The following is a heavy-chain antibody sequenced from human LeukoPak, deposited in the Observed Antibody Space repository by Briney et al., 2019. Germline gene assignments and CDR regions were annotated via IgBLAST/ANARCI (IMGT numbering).Heavy chain of an antibody. Sequence: SETLSLTCTVSGGAISSYYWGWIRQPAGKGLEWIGRIYTSGTTNYNPSLKSRVTMSVDTSKNQFSLKLSSVTAADTAVYYCARVRGCSSTSCYDINWFDPWGQGTLVTVSS. CDR1: GGAISSYY. CDR2: IYTSGTT. V-gene: IGHV4-4*07. J-gene: IGHJ5*02. CDR3: ARVRGCSSTSCYDINWFDP. D-gene: IGHD2-2*01.